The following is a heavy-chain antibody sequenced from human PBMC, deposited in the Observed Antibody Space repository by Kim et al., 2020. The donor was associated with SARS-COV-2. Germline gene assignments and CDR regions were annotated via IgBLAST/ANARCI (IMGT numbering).Heavy chain of an antibody. D-gene: IGHD1-20*01. J-gene: IGHJ6*02. CDR2: INHSGST. CDR3: ARGRVSLGIKYFYGMDV. V-gene: IGHV4-34*01. Sequence: SETLSLTCAVSGGSFSGYYWTWIRQPPGKGLEWVGEINHSGSTDYNPSLRSRVTISVDTSKNQFSLKVTSVTAADTAIYYCARGRVSLGIKYFYGMDVWGQGITVTVSS. CDR1: GGSFSGYY.